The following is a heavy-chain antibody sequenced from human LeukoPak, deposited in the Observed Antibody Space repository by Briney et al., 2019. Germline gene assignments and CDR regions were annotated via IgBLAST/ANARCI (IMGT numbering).Heavy chain of an antibody. Sequence: GESLKISCKGSGYSFTSCWIGWVRQMPGKGLEWMGIIYPGDSDTRYSPSFQGQVTISADKSISTAYLQWSSLKASDTAMYYCARPEPYDSSGYYYGFDYWGQGTLVTAS. CDR1: GYSFTSCW. CDR2: IYPGDSDT. J-gene: IGHJ4*02. D-gene: IGHD3-22*01. CDR3: ARPEPYDSSGYYYGFDY. V-gene: IGHV5-51*01.